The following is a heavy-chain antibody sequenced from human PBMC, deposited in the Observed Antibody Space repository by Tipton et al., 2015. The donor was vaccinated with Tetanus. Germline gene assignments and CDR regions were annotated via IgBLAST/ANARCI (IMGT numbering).Heavy chain of an antibody. D-gene: IGHD3-3*01. CDR2: ILYGAST. J-gene: IGHJ4*02. Sequence: LRLSCAVYGGSFSGSYWSWVRQPPGKGLEYIGYILYGASTHYNPSLKGRVTVSADPSQNQFSLNLNSVTAADTAVYYCARIHDFSSGHFDCWGQGTLVTVSS. CDR3: ARIHDFSSGHFDC. CDR1: GGSFSGSY. V-gene: IGHV4-59*01.